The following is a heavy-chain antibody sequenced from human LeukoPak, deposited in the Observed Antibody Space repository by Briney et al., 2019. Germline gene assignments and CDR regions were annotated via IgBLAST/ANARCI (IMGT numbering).Heavy chain of an antibody. J-gene: IGHJ4*02. V-gene: IGHV3-23*01. D-gene: IGHD3-22*01. CDR1: GFTFSSYA. CDR3: AKGNRITMIVVVITLDY. CDR2: IIGSGGST. Sequence: GGSLRLSCAASGFTFSSYAMSWVRQAPGKGLEWVSAIIGSGGSTYYADSVKGRFTISRDNSKNTLYLQMNSLRAEDTAVYYCAKGNRITMIVVVITLDYWGQGTLVTVSS.